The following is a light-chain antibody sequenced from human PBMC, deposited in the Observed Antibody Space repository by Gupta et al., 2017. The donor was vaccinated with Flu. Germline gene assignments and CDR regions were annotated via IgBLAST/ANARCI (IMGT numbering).Light chain of an antibody. Sequence: QSVLTQPPSVSDSPRQRVTISCPGSSSNIGNNAVTWYQQLPVKAPKLLIYYDDRRHSVVADRFSGSKCGTSAALTISWLQAEDEADYYCAARDDNRNGVVFGGGTKLTVL. CDR1: SSNIGNNA. CDR3: AARDDNRNGVV. CDR2: YDD. J-gene: IGLJ2*01. V-gene: IGLV1-36*01.